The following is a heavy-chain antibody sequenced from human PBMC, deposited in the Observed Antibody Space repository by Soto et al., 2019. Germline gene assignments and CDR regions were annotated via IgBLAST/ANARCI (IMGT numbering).Heavy chain of an antibody. J-gene: IGHJ4*02. V-gene: IGHV3-23*01. Sequence: EVQLLESGGGLVQPGGSLRLSCAASGFIFSDYAMSWVLQAPGKGLAWVSSTYSGHGRTYYADSVKGRFTISTDRSTNTLYMQMISLRAEDTAVYYCAKDLGTSGLYFDYWGQGVLVTVSA. CDR3: AKDLGTSGLYFDY. CDR1: GFIFSDYA. CDR2: TYSGHGRT. D-gene: IGHD3-3*01.